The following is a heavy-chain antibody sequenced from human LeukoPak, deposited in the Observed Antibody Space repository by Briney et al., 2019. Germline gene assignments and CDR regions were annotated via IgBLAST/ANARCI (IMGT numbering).Heavy chain of an antibody. D-gene: IGHD3-3*01. J-gene: IGHJ6*02. CDR3: AKSSGGYYYYYGMDV. Sequence: PGGSLRLSCAASGFTFSSYGMHWVRQAPGKGLEWVAVISYDGSNKYYADPVKGRFTISRDNSKNTLYLQMNSLRAEDTAVYYCAKSSGGYYYYYGMDVWGQGTTVTVSS. CDR2: ISYDGSNK. CDR1: GFTFSSYG. V-gene: IGHV3-30*18.